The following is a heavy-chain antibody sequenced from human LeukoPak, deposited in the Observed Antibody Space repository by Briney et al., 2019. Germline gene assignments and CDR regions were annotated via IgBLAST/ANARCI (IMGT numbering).Heavy chain of an antibody. Sequence: SETLSLTCTVSGGSISSSGYYWGWIRQPPGKGLEWIGSIYHSGTTYYNPSLKSRVTISVDTSKNQFSLNLSSVTAADTAVYYCARDPPHDYVFDPWGQGTLVTVSS. V-gene: IGHV4-39*07. CDR2: IYHSGTT. D-gene: IGHD4-17*01. J-gene: IGHJ5*02. CDR1: GGSISSSGYY. CDR3: ARDPPHDYVFDP.